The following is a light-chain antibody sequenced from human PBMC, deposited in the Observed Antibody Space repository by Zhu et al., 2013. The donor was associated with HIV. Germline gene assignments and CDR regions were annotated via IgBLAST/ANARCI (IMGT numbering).Light chain of an antibody. V-gene: IGKV3-20*01. Sequence: EIVLTQSPATLSSSPGERATLSCRASQSVSRYLAWYQQKPGQSPRLLIYGASNRATGIPDRFSGRGSGTEFTLTITRLEPEDSAVYYCQQYGTSPNTFGQGTKMEIK. CDR1: QSVSRY. J-gene: IGKJ2*01. CDR2: GAS. CDR3: QQYGTSPNT.